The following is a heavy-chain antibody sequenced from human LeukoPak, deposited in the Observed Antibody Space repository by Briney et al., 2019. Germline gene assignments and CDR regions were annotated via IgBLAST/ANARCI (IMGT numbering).Heavy chain of an antibody. CDR1: GFTVSATL. V-gene: IGHV3-66*02. CDR2: IYDDGGT. Sequence: GGSLRLSCIVSGFTVSATLMDWVRQAPGKGLEWVSVIYDDGGTVYADSVKGRFTISRDTSKNMVYLQMNSLRAEDSAVYYCASDRAGGQSWVEFDLWGQGTLVPVSS. J-gene: IGHJ5*02. D-gene: IGHD3-16*01. CDR3: ASDRAGGQSWVEFDL.